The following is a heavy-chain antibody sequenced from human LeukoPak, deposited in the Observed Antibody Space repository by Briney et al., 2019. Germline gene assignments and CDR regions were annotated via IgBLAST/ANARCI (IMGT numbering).Heavy chain of an antibody. CDR3: ARWGSIAVARFDY. Sequence: SETLSLTCTVSGGSISSYYWSWIRQPPGKGLEWIGYIYYTGSTNYNPSLTSRVDISVDTSKNQFSLNLTSVTAADTAVYYCARWGSIAVARFDYWGQGTLVTVSS. D-gene: IGHD6-6*01. V-gene: IGHV4-59*01. CDR2: IYYTGST. J-gene: IGHJ4*02. CDR1: GGSISSYY.